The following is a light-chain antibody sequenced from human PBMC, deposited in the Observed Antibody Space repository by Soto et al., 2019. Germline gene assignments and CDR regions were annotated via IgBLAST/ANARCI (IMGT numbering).Light chain of an antibody. CDR2: GAS. CDR3: QQSYNIPRAT. J-gene: IGKJ1*01. CDR1: QSVNSNY. V-gene: IGKV3-20*01. Sequence: EIVLTQSPGTLSLSPRERATLSCRASQSVNSNYLAWYQQKPGQAPRLLIYGASSRATGIPDRFSGSGSGTDFTLTISRLEPEDFATYFCQQSYNIPRATFGQGTKVDI.